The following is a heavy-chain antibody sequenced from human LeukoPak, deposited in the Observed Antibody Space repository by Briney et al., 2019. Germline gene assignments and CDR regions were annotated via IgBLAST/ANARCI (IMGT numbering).Heavy chain of an antibody. CDR2: IYYSGST. CDR1: GGSISSSSYY. V-gene: IGHV4-39*07. D-gene: IGHD4-11*01. CDR3: ARGETVTTNESGWFDP. Sequence: PSETLSLTCTVSGGSISSSSYYWGWIRQPPGKGLEWIGSIYYSGSTDYNPSLKSRVTMSVDTSKNQFSLKLSSVTAADTAVYYCARGETVTTNESGWFDPWGQGTLVTVSS. J-gene: IGHJ5*02.